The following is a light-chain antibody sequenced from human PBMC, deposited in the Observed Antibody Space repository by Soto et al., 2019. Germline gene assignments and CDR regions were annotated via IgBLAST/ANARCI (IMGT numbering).Light chain of an antibody. J-gene: IGKJ1*01. CDR1: QGIINY. Sequence: IQLTQSPSSLSASMGDRVTITCRASQGIINYLAWYQQKPGKVPKLLIYAASTLQSGVPSRFSGSGSGTDFTLTISSLQPEDVATYYCQKYNSAPRTFGQGTKLDIK. V-gene: IGKV1-27*01. CDR3: QKYNSAPRT. CDR2: AAS.